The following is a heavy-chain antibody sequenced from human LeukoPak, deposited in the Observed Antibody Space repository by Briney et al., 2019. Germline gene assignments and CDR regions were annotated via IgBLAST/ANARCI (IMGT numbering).Heavy chain of an antibody. J-gene: IGHJ5*02. D-gene: IGHD3-22*01. CDR3: ASGGGYYDSGLMGWFDP. CDR2: INHSGSA. CDR1: GGSISSGGYY. Sequence: KSSETLSLTCTVSGGSISSGGYYWSWIRQPPGKGLEWIGEINHSGSANYNPSLKSRVTISLDTSKNQFSLKLKSVTAADTSVYFCASGGGYYDSGLMGWFDPWGQGTLVIVSS. V-gene: IGHV4-39*07.